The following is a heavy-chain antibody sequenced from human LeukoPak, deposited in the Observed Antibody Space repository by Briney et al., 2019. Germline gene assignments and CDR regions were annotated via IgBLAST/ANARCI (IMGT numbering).Heavy chain of an antibody. J-gene: IGHJ4*02. Sequence: GESLKISCKGSGYSFTSYWIGWVRQMPGKGLEWMGIIYPGDSDTRYSPSFQGQVTISADKSISTADLQWSSLKASDTARYYCARGKDFWSGSARFDYWAQGTLVSVSS. CDR3: ARGKDFWSGSARFDY. V-gene: IGHV5-51*01. CDR2: IYPGDSDT. D-gene: IGHD3-3*01. CDR1: GYSFTSYW.